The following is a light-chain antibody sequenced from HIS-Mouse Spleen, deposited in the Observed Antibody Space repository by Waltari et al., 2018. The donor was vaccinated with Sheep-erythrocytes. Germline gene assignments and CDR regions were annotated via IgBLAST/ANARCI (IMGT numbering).Light chain of an antibody. CDR3: CSYAGSSTWV. CDR1: SSDVGSYNL. V-gene: IGLV2-23*01. Sequence: QSALTQPASVSGSPGQSITISCTGTSSDVGSYNLGSWYQQHPGKAPKLMIYEGRKRPSGVSNPFSGSKSGNTASLTISGLQAEDEADYYCCSYAGSSTWVFGGGTKLTVL. J-gene: IGLJ3*02. CDR2: EGR.